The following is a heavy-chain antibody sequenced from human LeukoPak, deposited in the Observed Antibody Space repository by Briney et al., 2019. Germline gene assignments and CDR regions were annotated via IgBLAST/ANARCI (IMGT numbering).Heavy chain of an antibody. CDR2: IYYSGST. CDR1: GGSISSYY. CDR3: ARGGQWLVYDY. V-gene: IGHV4-59*01. J-gene: IGHJ4*02. D-gene: IGHD6-19*01. Sequence: PSETLSLTCTVSGGSISSYYWSWIRQPPGKGLEWIGYIYYSGSTNYNPSLKSRVTISVDTSKNQFSLKLSSVAAADTAVYYCARGGQWLVYDYWGQGTLVTVSS.